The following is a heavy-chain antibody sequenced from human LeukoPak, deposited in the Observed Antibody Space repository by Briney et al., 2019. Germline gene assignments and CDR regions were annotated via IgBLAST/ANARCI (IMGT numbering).Heavy chain of an antibody. D-gene: IGHD1-7*01. J-gene: IGHJ4*02. Sequence: PGGSLRLSCAASGFTFSSYWMHWVRQAPGKGLVWVSRISSDGTATRYADSVKGRFTTSRDNAKNTLFLQMNSLRAEDTAVYYCARDNNWNYPDFWGQGTLVTVSS. CDR3: ARDNNWNYPDF. V-gene: IGHV3-74*01. CDR2: ISSDGTAT. CDR1: GFTFSSYW.